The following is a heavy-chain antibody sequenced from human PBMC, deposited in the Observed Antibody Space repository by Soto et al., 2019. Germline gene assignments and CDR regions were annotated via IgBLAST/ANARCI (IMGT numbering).Heavy chain of an antibody. CDR1: GFTVSSNY. D-gene: IGHD4-17*01. V-gene: IGHV3-53*04. CDR2: IYSGGST. Sequence: EVQLVESGGGLVQPGGSLRLSCAASGFTVSSNYMSWVRQAPGKGLEWVSVIYSGGSTYYADSVKGRFTISRHNSKNTLYLQMNSLRAEDTAVYYCARSTVTTSPFGYYYYMDVWGKGTTVTVSS. J-gene: IGHJ6*03. CDR3: ARSTVTTSPFGYYYYMDV.